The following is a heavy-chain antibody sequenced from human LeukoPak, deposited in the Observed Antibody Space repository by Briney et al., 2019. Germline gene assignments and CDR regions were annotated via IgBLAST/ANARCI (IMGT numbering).Heavy chain of an antibody. Sequence: ASVKVSSKASGGTFSSYAISWVRQAPGQGLEWMGRIIPILGIANYAQKFQGRVTITADKSTSTAYMELSSLRSEDTAVYYCAIHTATKEYYYYGMDVWGQGTTVTVSS. J-gene: IGHJ6*02. D-gene: IGHD5-18*01. CDR3: AIHTATKEYYYYGMDV. V-gene: IGHV1-69*04. CDR2: IIPILGIA. CDR1: GGTFSSYA.